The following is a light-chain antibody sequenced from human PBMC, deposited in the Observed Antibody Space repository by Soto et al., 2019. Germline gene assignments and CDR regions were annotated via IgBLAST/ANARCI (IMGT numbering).Light chain of an antibody. V-gene: IGKV3-11*01. Sequence: EIVLTQSPATLSLSPGERATLSCRASQSVSSYLAWYQQKPGQALSLLIYDASNRATAIPARFSGGGSGTDFTLTISSLEPEDFAVYYCQQRSNWPPTFGQGTKVELK. J-gene: IGKJ1*01. CDR1: QSVSSY. CDR3: QQRSNWPPT. CDR2: DAS.